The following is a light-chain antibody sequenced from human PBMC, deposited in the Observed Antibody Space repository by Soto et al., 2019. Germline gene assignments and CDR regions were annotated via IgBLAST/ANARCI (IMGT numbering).Light chain of an antibody. J-gene: IGKJ1*01. V-gene: IGKV3-20*01. CDR2: GAS. CDR3: QQYGSSGT. CDR1: QSVSNNY. Sequence: EIVLTQSPGTLSLSPGERATLPCRASQSVSNNYLAWYQQKPGQAPRLLIYGASNRATGIPDRFSGSGSGTDFTLTISRLEPDDFAVYYCQQYGSSGTFGQGTKVDI.